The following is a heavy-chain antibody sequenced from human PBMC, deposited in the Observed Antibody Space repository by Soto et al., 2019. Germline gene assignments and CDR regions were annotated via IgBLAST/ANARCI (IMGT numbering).Heavy chain of an antibody. CDR1: GFSLSNARMG. J-gene: IGHJ3*02. CDR3: ARSHPPWLETSGAFDI. D-gene: IGHD6-19*01. V-gene: IGHV2-26*01. CDR2: IFSNDEK. Sequence: QVTLKESGPVLVKPTETLTLTCTVSGFSLSNARMGVSWIRQPPGKALEWLAHIFSNDEKSYSTSLKSRLTISKDTSKSQVVLTMTNIDPVDTATYYCARSHPPWLETSGAFDIWGQGTMVTVSS.